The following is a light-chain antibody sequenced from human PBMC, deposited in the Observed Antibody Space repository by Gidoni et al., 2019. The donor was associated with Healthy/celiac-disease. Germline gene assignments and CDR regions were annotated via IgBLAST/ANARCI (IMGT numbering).Light chain of an antibody. CDR3: HQYGSSPP. Sequence: EIVLTQSPGTLSLSPGDRATLSCRASQSVSSSYVAWYQPLIYGTSSSATGIPDRFSGSGSGTDFTLTISRLEPEDFSVYYCHQYGSSPPFGQGTKVEIK. J-gene: IGKJ1*01. CDR2: GTS. V-gene: IGKV3-20*01. CDR1: QSVSSSY.